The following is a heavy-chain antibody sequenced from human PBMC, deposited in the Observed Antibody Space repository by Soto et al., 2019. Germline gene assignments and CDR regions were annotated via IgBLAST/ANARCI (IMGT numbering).Heavy chain of an antibody. Sequence: EVQLVESGGGLVQPGGSLRLSCAASGFSLSDYWMHWVRQAPGEGLVWLSRITRDGSSTNYADSVKGRFTISRDNAKNTLYLQVNSLRGEDTAVYYCARGANCYYYFGYWGQGTLVTVSS. CDR3: ARGANCYYYFGY. CDR2: ITRDGSST. CDR1: GFSLSDYW. V-gene: IGHV3-74*01. J-gene: IGHJ4*02. D-gene: IGHD2-15*01.